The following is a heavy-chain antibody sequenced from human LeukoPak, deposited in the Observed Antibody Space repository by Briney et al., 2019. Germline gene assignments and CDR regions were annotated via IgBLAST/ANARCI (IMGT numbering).Heavy chain of an antibody. CDR1: GGSISSSSYY. V-gene: IGHV4-39*01. CDR3: ARSLPPQYFGY. J-gene: IGHJ4*02. Sequence: SETLSLTCTVSGGSISSSSYYWGWIRQPPGKGLEWIGSIYYSGSTYYNPSLKSRVTISVDTSKNQFSLKLSSVTAADTAVYYCARSLPPQYFGYWGQGTLVTVSS. CDR2: IYYSGST.